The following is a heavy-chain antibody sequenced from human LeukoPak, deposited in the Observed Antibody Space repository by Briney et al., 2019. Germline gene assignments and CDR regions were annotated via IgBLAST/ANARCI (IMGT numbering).Heavy chain of an antibody. J-gene: IGHJ5*02. D-gene: IGHD3-3*02. Sequence: SETLSLTCAVYGGSFSGYYWSWIRQPPGKELEWIGEINHSGSTNYNPSLKSRVTISVDTSKNQFSLKLSSVTAADTAVYYCARGRRIFGVVIIPRNWFDPWGQGTLVTVSS. CDR1: GGSFSGYY. CDR3: ARGRRIFGVVIIPRNWFDP. V-gene: IGHV4-34*01. CDR2: INHSGST.